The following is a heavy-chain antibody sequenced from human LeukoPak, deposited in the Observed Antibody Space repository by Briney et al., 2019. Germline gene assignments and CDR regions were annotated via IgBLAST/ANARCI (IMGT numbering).Heavy chain of an antibody. CDR2: ISAYDGNT. D-gene: IGHD3-3*01. J-gene: IGHJ4*02. Sequence: GASVKVSCKASGYTFTSYGISWVRQAPGQGLEWMGWISAYDGNTNYAQKLQGRVTMTTDTSTSTACMELRSLRSDDTAVYYCARDRNDFWSGGTFDYWGQGTLVTVSS. CDR3: ARDRNDFWSGGTFDY. V-gene: IGHV1-18*01. CDR1: GYTFTSYG.